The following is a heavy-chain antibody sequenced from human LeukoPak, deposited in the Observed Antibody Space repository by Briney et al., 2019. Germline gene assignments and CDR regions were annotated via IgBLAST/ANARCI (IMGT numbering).Heavy chain of an antibody. V-gene: IGHV4-38-2*02. J-gene: IGHJ4*02. Sequence: SETLSLTCIVSGYSIRSGYYWGWIRQPPGKGLEWIGSFYHGENTYYNPSLKSRVTISEGTSKNQFSLDLSSVTTADTAVYYCARAGYGDSDFDYWGQGTLVTVSS. CDR2: FYHGENT. CDR1: GYSIRSGYY. CDR3: ARAGYGDSDFDY. D-gene: IGHD4-17*01.